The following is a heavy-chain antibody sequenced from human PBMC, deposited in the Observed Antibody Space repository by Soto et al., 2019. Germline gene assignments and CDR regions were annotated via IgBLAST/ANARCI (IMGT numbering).Heavy chain of an antibody. CDR2: ISAYNGNT. J-gene: IGHJ5*02. CDR3: ARFIAVAGTSWFDP. V-gene: IGHV1-18*01. D-gene: IGHD6-19*01. Sequence: ASVKVSCKASGYTFTSYGISWVRQAPGQGLEWMGWISAYNGNTNYAQKLQGRVTMTTDTSTSTAYMELRSLRSDDTAVYYCARFIAVAGTSWFDPWGQGTLVTVSS. CDR1: GYTFTSYG.